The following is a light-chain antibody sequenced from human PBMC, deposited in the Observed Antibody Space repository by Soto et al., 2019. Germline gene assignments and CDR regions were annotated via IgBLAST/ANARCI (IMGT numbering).Light chain of an antibody. CDR1: QSLRTT. CDR2: GAS. Sequence: EIVLTQSPGTLSLSPGERATLSCRASQSLRTTSLAWYQQKPGQAPRLLIYGASTRATGIPARFSGSGSGTAFTLTISSLQSEDFAVYYCQQYNNWPITFGQGTRLE. CDR3: QQYNNWPIT. V-gene: IGKV3-15*01. J-gene: IGKJ5*01.